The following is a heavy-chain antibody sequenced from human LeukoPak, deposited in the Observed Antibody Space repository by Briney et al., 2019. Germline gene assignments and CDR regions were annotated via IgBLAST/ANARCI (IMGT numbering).Heavy chain of an antibody. J-gene: IGHJ2*01. CDR2: INYSGRT. CDR3: ARVGDTIYFDL. V-gene: IGHV4-59*01. D-gene: IGHD1-26*01. CDR1: GGSISSSY. Sequence: SETLSLTCTVSGGSISSSYWGWIRQPPGKGLEWIGYINYSGRTNYNPSLKSRVTISVDTSKNQFALKLSSVTAADTAVYYCARVGDTIYFDLWGRGTLVTDSS.